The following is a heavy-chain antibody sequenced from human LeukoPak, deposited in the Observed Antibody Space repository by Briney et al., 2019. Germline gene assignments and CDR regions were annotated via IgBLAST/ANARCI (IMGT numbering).Heavy chain of an antibody. Sequence: GGSLRLSCAASGFTVSSNYMTWVRQAPGKGLEWVSTIYTGGSTYYADSVKDRFTISRDNSKNTLYLQMNSLRAEDTAVYYCARGLGSGYYNDWGQGTLVTVSS. CDR2: IYTGGST. D-gene: IGHD3-22*01. CDR1: GFTVSSNY. V-gene: IGHV3-66*01. J-gene: IGHJ4*02. CDR3: ARGLGSGYYND.